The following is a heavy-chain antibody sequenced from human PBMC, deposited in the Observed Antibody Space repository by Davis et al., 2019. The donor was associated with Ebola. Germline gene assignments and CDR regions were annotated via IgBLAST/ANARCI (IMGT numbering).Heavy chain of an antibody. D-gene: IGHD6-6*01. CDR2: ISYDGSNK. CDR3: ARGQLGDY. V-gene: IGHV3-30-3*01. Sequence: GESLKISCAASGFTFSSYAMHWVRQAPGKGLEWVAVISYDGSNKYYADSVKGRFTISRDNSKNTLYLQMNSLRAEDTAVYYCARGQLGDYWGQGTLVTVSS. J-gene: IGHJ4*02. CDR1: GFTFSSYA.